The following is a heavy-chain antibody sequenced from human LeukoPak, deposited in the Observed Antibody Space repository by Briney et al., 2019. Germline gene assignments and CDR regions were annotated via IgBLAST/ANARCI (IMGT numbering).Heavy chain of an antibody. J-gene: IGHJ4*02. CDR1: DYTFSNYG. V-gene: IGHV1-18*01. CDR3: ARERLGYCSGGSCLNFEY. D-gene: IGHD2-15*01. Sequence: GASVKVSCKSYDYTFSNYGISWVRQAPGQGLEWMGWISAYNGNTYYAQKLQGRVTMTTDTSTSTGYMELRSLTSDDTAVYYCARERLGYCSGGSCLNFEYWGQGTLVTVSS. CDR2: ISAYNGNT.